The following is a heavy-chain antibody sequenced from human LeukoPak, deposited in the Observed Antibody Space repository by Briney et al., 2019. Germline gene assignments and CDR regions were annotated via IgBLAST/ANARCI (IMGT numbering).Heavy chain of an antibody. J-gene: IGHJ5*02. D-gene: IGHD3-22*01. CDR2: MDSSGST. CDR3: TRGYYEPFDL. CDR1: GGSISISH. V-gene: IGHV4-59*01. Sequence: PSETLSLTCTVAGGSISISHWNWIRQPPENRLEWIGYMDSSGSTKYNPSLRSRVTISIDTSKNNFSLKLRSVTTADTAVYYCTRGYYEPFDLWGQGTLVTVSS.